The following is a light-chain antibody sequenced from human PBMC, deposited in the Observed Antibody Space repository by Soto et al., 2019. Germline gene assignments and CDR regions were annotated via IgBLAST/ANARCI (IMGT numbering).Light chain of an antibody. J-gene: IGKJ5*01. CDR2: TGS. CDR1: QGIKNW. CDR3: QQAASFPIT. V-gene: IGKV1-12*01. Sequence: DIQMTQSPSDVSAYMGDRVTITSGASQGIKNWLAWYQQKPGKAPNLLIYTGSSLQSGVPSRFSGSGSGTDFTLTINSLQPEDFATYYCQQAASFPITFGQRGRLEI.